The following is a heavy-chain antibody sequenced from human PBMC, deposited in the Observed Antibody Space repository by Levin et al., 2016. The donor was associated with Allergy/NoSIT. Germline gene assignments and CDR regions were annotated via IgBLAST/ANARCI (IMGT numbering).Heavy chain of an antibody. V-gene: IGHV4-61*01. J-gene: IGHJ4*02. CDR2: IYYSGST. D-gene: IGHD2-2*01. CDR1: GGSVSSNTYF. Sequence: SETLSLTCTVSGGSVSSNTYFWSWIRQPPGQGLEYIGYIYYSGSTNYNPSLRSRVTMSVDTSRNQFSLKLTSVTAADTAVYYCARSTTAVAIGDFWGQGALVTVSS. CDR3: ARSTTAVAIGDF.